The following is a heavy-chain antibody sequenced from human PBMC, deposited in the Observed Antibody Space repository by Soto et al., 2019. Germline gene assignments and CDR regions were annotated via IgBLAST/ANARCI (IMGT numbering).Heavy chain of an antibody. J-gene: IGHJ4*02. CDR2: ISAYNGNT. D-gene: IGHD3-16*01. CDR1: GYTFTNFG. V-gene: IGHV1-18*01. CDR3: ARGGTPMDY. Sequence: QVQLVQSGAEVKKPGASVEVSCKTSGYTFTNFGLSWVRQAPGQGLEWMGWISAYNGNTNYAQNFQGRVTMTTDTSTSTADMELRSLRSDDTAVDYGARGGTPMDYWGQGTLVTVSS.